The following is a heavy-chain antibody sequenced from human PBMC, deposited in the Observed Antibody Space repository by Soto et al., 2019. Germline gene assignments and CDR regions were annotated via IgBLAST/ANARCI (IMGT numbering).Heavy chain of an antibody. V-gene: IGHV4-39*01. CDR1: GGSISSSSYY. CDR2: IYYSGST. D-gene: IGHD6-6*01. Sequence: PSETLSLTCTVSGGSISSSSYYWGWIRQPPGKGLEWIGSIYYSGSTYYNPSLKSRVTISVDTSKNQFSLKLSSVTAADTAVYYCARHPVGSSTLDLEYYFDYWGQGTLVTVSS. J-gene: IGHJ4*02. CDR3: ARHPVGSSTLDLEYYFDY.